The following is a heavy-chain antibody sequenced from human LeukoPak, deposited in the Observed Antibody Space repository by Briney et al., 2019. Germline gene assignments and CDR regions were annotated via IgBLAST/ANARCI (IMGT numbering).Heavy chain of an antibody. CDR3: ARTEYLGSSNFDY. CDR1: GYSFTNYW. V-gene: IGHV5-51*01. D-gene: IGHD6-6*01. J-gene: IGHJ4*02. CDR2: IYPGDSST. Sequence: GESLKISCKGSGYSFTNYWIGWVRQMPGKGLEWMGIIYPGDSSTRYSPSFQGQVTISADKSITTAYLQWSSLRASDTAMYYRARTEYLGSSNFDYWGQGTLVTVSS.